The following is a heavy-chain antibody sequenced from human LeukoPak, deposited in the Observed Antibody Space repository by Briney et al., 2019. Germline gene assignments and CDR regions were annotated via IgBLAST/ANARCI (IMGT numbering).Heavy chain of an antibody. CDR3: ARDNGVAGCGDY. D-gene: IGHD2-8*01. J-gene: IGHJ4*02. CDR2: SIHNLGIA. V-gene: IGHV1-69*04. Sequence: PVQVSCKASGRTFTSYTISRVPQAPGPGLEWMGRSIHNLGIANYAQKFQGRVTMTADKATITACMELSSLISEYTAFYYCARDNGVAGCGDYWGQGTLVTVSS. CDR1: GRTFTSYT.